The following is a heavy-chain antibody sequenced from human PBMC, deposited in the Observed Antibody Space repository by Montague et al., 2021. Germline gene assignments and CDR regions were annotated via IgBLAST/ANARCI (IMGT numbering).Heavy chain of an antibody. J-gene: IGHJ4*02. Sequence: SETLSLTCTVSGGSVSSGCYYWSWIRQPPGKGWEWFGYIYYSRSTNYNLTLKSTVTIAIDKTKDQFALRLRSVTATDMAVYYCAGWGLLEKYYFDYWGQGTLVTVSS. CDR3: AGWGLLEKYYFDY. CDR1: GGSVSSGCYY. V-gene: IGHV4-61*01. D-gene: IGHD3-16*01. CDR2: IYYSRST.